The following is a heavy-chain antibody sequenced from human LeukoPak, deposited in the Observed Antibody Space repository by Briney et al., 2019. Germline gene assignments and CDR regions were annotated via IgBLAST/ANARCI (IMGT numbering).Heavy chain of an antibody. D-gene: IGHD1-26*01. J-gene: IGHJ3*02. Sequence: GGSLRLSCAASGFTFSDYYMSWIRQAPGKGLEWVSYISSSGSTIYYADSVKGRFTISRDNVKNSLYLQMHSLRAEDTALYYCARVRVVWDLDDAFDIWGRGTMVTVSS. CDR3: ARVRVVWDLDDAFDI. CDR1: GFTFSDYY. V-gene: IGHV3-11*01. CDR2: ISSSGSTI.